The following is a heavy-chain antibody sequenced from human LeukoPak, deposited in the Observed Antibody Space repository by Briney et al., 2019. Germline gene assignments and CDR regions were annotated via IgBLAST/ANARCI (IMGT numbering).Heavy chain of an antibody. Sequence: GGSLRLSCAASGFTFSSYAMSWVRQAPGKGLEWVSAISGSGGSTYYADSVKGRFTISRDNSKNTLYLQMNSLRAEDTAVYYCAMGPTAMENYYYYYGMDVWGKGTTVTVSS. D-gene: IGHD5-18*01. CDR2: ISGSGGST. J-gene: IGHJ6*04. V-gene: IGHV3-23*01. CDR3: AMGPTAMENYYYYYGMDV. CDR1: GFTFSSYA.